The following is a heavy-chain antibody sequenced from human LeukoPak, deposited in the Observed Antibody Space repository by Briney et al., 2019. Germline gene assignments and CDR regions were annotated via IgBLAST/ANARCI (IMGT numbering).Heavy chain of an antibody. CDR2: IKSKTDAETA. D-gene: IGHD5-18*01. J-gene: IGHJ4*02. CDR1: GFTFSNVW. Sequence: GGALRLSCAASGFTFSNVWMSWVRQVPGKGLEWVGRIKSKTDAETAEFTAPVRSRFTISRDDAKNTLYLQMNSLKTEDTAVYYCTTEWILLFDFWGQGTLVTVSS. CDR3: TTEWILLFDF. V-gene: IGHV3-15*01.